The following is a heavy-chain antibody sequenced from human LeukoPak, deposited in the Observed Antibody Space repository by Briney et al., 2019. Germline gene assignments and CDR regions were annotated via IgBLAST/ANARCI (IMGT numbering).Heavy chain of an antibody. D-gene: IGHD2-8*02. Sequence: SQTLSLTCTVSGGSISSGSYYWSWIRQPAGKGLEWIGRIYTSGSTNYNPSLKSRVTISVDTSKNQFSLKLSSVTAADTAVYYCARAPEGRTGWFDPWGQGTLVTVSS. CDR2: IYTSGST. V-gene: IGHV4-61*02. J-gene: IGHJ5*02. CDR1: GGSISSGSYY. CDR3: ARAPEGRTGWFDP.